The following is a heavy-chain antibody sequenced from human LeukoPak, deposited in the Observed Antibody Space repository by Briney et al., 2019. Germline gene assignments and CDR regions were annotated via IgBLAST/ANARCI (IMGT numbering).Heavy chain of an antibody. D-gene: IGHD5-18*01. CDR3: ARDRGYSYGYAFDI. J-gene: IGHJ3*02. CDR1: DGSISSYY. Sequence: SETLSLTCTVSDGSISSYYWSWIRQPPGKGLEWIGYIYYSGSTNYNPSLKSRVTISVDTSKNQYSLKLSSVTAADTAVYYCARDRGYSYGYAFDIWGQGTMVTVSS. V-gene: IGHV4-59*01. CDR2: IYYSGST.